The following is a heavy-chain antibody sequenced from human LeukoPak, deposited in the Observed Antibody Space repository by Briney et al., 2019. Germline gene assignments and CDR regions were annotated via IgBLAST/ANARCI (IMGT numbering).Heavy chain of an antibody. CDR1: GSTFSDYY. Sequence: GGSLRLSCAASGSTFSDYYMSWIRQAPGKGLEWVSVISGSGGSTYYADSVKGRFTISRDNSKNTLYLQMNSLRAEDTAVYYCAKGGVGATFDPWGQGTLVTVSS. J-gene: IGHJ5*02. CDR3: AKGGVGATFDP. CDR2: ISGSGGST. D-gene: IGHD1-26*01. V-gene: IGHV3-23*01.